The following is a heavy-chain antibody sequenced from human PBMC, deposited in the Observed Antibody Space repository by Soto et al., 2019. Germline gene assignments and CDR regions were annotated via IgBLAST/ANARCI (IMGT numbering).Heavy chain of an antibody. CDR3: ARWRGSYSLDC. J-gene: IGHJ4*02. CDR1: GFTISTYS. CDR2: ISSSSSYI. V-gene: IGHV3-21*01. Sequence: PGGSLRLSCAASGFTISTYSMNWVRQAPGKGLEWVSSISSSSSYIYYADSVKGRFTISRDNAKNSLYLQMNSLRGEDTAVYYCARWRGSYSLDCWGQGTLVTVSS. D-gene: IGHD1-26*01.